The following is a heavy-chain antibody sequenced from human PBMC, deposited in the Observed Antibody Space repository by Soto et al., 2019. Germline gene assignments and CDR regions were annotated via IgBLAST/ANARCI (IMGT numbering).Heavy chain of an antibody. V-gene: IGHV5-51*01. D-gene: IGHD5-18*01. CDR2: IYPGDSDT. CDR3: VRFLRHTTMAHHAFAV. J-gene: IGHJ3*01. CDR1: GYIFTTYW. Sequence: GESLKISCKGSGYIFTTYWIGWVRQMPGKGLEWMGIIYPGDSDTRYSPSFQGQVTISADNSITTAYLQWRSLKASDTAMFYCVRFLRHTTMAHHAFAVWGQGSMDIGSS.